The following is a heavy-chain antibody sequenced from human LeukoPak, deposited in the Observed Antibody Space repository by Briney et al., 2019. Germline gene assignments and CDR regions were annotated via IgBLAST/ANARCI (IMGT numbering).Heavy chain of an antibody. V-gene: IGHV3-21*01. CDR3: ARDLRFLEWLLPLDY. D-gene: IGHD3-3*01. CDR2: ISSSSSYI. CDR1: GFTFSSYS. Sequence: GGSLRLSCAASGFTFSSYSMNWVRQAPGKGLEWVSSISSSSSYIYYADSAKGRFTISRDNAKNSLYLQMNSLRAEDTAVYYCARDLRFLEWLLPLDYWGQGTLVTVSS. J-gene: IGHJ4*02.